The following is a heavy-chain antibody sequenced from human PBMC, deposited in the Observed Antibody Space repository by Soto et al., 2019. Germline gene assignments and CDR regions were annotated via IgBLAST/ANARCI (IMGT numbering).Heavy chain of an antibody. CDR1: GFTFSSYS. CDR3: ARPPSVGAPY. Sequence: EVQLVESGGGLVKPGGSLRLSCAASGFTFSSYSMNWVRQAPGKGLEWVSSISSSSSYIYYADSVKGRFTISRDNAKNSLYLQMNSLRAEDTAVYFCARPPSVGAPYWGQGTLVTVSS. V-gene: IGHV3-21*01. CDR2: ISSSSSYI. J-gene: IGHJ4*02. D-gene: IGHD3-16*01.